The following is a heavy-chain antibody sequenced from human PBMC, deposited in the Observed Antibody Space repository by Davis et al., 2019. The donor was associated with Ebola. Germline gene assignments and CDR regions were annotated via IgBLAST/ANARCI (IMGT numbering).Heavy chain of an antibody. Sequence: AASVKVSCKASGGTFSSYAISWVRQAPGQGLEWMGGIIPIFGTANYAQKFQGRVTITADKSTSTAYMELSSLRSEDTAVYYCARESLGGVWSGYFGYWGQGTLVTVSS. J-gene: IGHJ4*02. CDR3: ARESLGGVWSGYFGY. D-gene: IGHD3-3*01. V-gene: IGHV1-69*06. CDR2: IIPIFGTA. CDR1: GGTFSSYA.